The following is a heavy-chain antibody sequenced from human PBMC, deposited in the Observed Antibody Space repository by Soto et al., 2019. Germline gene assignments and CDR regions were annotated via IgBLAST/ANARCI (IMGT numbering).Heavy chain of an antibody. CDR2: SIPIFGTA. Sequence: QVQLVQSGAEVKKPGSSVKVSCKASGGTFSSYAISWVRQAPGQGLEWMGGSIPIFGTANYAQKFQGRVAITADESTSPAYMELSSLRSEDTDVYYCARDLIELATIILGYWGQGTLVNVSS. V-gene: IGHV1-69*01. D-gene: IGHD5-12*01. CDR1: GGTFSSYA. CDR3: ARDLIELATIILGY. J-gene: IGHJ4*02.